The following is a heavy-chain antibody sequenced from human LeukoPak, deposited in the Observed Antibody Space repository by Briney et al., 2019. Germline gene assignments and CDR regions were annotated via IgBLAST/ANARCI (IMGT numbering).Heavy chain of an antibody. CDR2: INSDGSST. J-gene: IGHJ5*02. CDR3: ARGLVVNGFDP. D-gene: IGHD2-2*01. V-gene: IGHV3-74*01. CDR1: GFTFSTYW. Sequence: PGGSLRLSCAASGFTFSTYWMHWVRQAPGKGLVWVSGINSDGSSTRYADSVKGRFTTSRDNAKNSLYLQMNSLRGDDTAVYYCARGLVVNGFDPWGQGTLVTVSS.